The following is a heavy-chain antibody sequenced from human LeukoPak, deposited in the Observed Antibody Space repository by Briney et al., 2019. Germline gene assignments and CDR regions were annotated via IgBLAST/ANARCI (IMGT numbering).Heavy chain of an antibody. CDR2: VYYSGST. D-gene: IGHD6-13*01. J-gene: IGHJ2*01. Sequence: PSETLSLTCTVSGGSISSSSYSWGWIRQPPGKGLEWIGSVYYSGSTYYNRSLKSRVTISVDTSKNQFSLKLSSVTAADTAVYYCARVYYSSSYDYWYFDLWGRGTLVTVSS. V-gene: IGHV4-39*07. CDR1: GGSISSSSYS. CDR3: ARVYYSSSYDYWYFDL.